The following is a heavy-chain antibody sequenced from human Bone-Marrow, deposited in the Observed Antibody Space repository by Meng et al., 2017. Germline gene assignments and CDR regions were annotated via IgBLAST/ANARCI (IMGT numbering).Heavy chain of an antibody. CDR2: IFSNDEK. D-gene: IGHD5-18*01. CDR3: ARIQRNGDTAMVHFDY. J-gene: IGHJ4*02. CDR1: VFSPSNARVG. V-gene: IGHV2-26*01. Sequence: SGPTLVTPPETLTLTWTVPVFSPSNARVGESWIRQPPGRALEWLAHIFSNDEKSYSTSLKIRLTISKDTSKSQVVLIMTNMDPVDTATYYCARIQRNGDTAMVHFDYWGQGTLVTVSS.